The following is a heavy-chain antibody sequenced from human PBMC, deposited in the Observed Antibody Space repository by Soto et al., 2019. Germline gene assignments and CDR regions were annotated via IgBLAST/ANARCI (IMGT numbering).Heavy chain of an antibody. V-gene: IGHV3-23*01. D-gene: IGHD3-9*01. CDR3: AKGPEYDILTGCDY. Sequence: EVQLLESGGGFVQPGESLRLSCAASGFTFSLSAMSWVRQAPGRGLEWVSSLSGGGSTTDYADSVKGRFTISRDNSKNTVPLQMNSLRAEDTAVYYCAKGPEYDILTGCDYWGQGALVTVSS. CDR2: LSGGGSTT. CDR1: GFTFSLSA. J-gene: IGHJ4*02.